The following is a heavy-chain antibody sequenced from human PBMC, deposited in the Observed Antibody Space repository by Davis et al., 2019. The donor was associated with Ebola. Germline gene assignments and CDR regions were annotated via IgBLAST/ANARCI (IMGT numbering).Heavy chain of an antibody. J-gene: IGHJ4*02. V-gene: IGHV3-23*01. Sequence: GESLKISCIASGFSFGTYAMSWVRRAPGKGLEWVSSISGSGFSTFYADSVKGRFTISRDNSKNTLYLQMNSLRAEDTALYYCAKRPAAGDSWGQGTLVTVSS. CDR2: ISGSGFST. CDR3: AKRPAAGDS. CDR1: GFSFGTYA. D-gene: IGHD6-13*01.